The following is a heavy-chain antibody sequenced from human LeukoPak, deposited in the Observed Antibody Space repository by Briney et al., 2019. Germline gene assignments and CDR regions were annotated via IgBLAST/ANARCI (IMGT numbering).Heavy chain of an antibody. CDR3: ATYTQHFGAPGGADY. Sequence: GGSLRLSCAVSGFALSDYWMRWVRQAPGKGLEWVAAINKDGSEIQYVNSVKGRFTISRDNARNSVYLQMTSLGAEDTAVYYCATYTQHFGAPGGADYWGLGTLVTVSS. J-gene: IGHJ4*02. V-gene: IGHV3-7*01. CDR2: INKDGSEI. D-gene: IGHD2-8*02. CDR1: GFALSDYW.